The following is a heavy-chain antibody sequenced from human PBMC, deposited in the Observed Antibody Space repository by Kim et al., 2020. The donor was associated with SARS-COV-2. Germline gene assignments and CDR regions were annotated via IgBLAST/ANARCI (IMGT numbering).Heavy chain of an antibody. J-gene: IGHJ6*03. D-gene: IGHD3-3*01. V-gene: IGHV4-39*01. CDR3: ASQPPLGYDFWSGYSYYYYMDV. CDR2: IYYSGST. Sequence: SETLSLTCTVSGGSISSSSYYWGWIRQPPGKGLEWIGSIYYSGSTYYNPSLKSRVTISVDTSKNQFSLKLSSVTAADTAVYYCASQPPLGYDFWSGYSYYYYMDVWGKGTTVTVSS. CDR1: GGSISSSSYY.